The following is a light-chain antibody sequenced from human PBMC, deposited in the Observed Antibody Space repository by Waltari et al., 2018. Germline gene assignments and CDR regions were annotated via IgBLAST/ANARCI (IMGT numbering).Light chain of an antibody. CDR3: SSYAGSSKGV. V-gene: IGLV2-23*02. Sequence: QSALTPPASVSRSPGQSITISCTGTSSDVGTYKSVSWYQQPPGKSPKLMIYAVSKRPSGVSDRFSGSKSGDMASLTISGLQPEDEAEYFCSSYAGSSKGVFGGGTKVTVL. CDR2: AVS. J-gene: IGLJ2*01. CDR1: SSDVGTYKS.